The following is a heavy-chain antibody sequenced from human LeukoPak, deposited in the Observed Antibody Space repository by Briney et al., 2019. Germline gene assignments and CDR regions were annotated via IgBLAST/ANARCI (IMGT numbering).Heavy chain of an antibody. D-gene: IGHD4-23*01. Sequence: PGGSLRLSCAASGFTFSSYAMYGVRQAPGKGLEWVSTIRGSGGTTYYADSVKGRFTISRDNSKNTLYLQMNSLRAEDTAVYYCARDARDGYGGNPFDYWGQGTLVTVSS. J-gene: IGHJ4*02. CDR2: IRGSGGTT. V-gene: IGHV3-23*01. CDR3: ARDARDGYGGNPFDY. CDR1: GFTFSSYA.